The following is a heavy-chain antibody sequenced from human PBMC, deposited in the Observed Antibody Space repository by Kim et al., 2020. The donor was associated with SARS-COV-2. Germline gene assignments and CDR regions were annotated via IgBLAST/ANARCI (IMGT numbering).Heavy chain of an antibody. V-gene: IGHV3-30*07. D-gene: IGHD5-18*01. Sequence: DAVKCRFTISRDNSKNTLYLQMNSLRAEDTAVYYCARRGYSYGPDAFDIWGQGTMVTVSS. CDR3: ARRGYSYGPDAFDI. J-gene: IGHJ3*02.